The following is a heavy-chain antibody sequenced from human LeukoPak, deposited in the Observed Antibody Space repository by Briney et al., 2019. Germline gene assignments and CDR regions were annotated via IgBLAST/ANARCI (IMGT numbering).Heavy chain of an antibody. CDR2: INHSGST. Sequence: SETLSLTYAVYGGSFSGYYWSWIRQPPGKGLEWIGEINHSGSTNYNPSLKSRVTISVDTSKNQFSLKLSSVTAADTAVYYCAKYYYGSGSYYTPIQAFDIWGQGTMVTVSS. CDR3: AKYYYGSGSYYTPIQAFDI. D-gene: IGHD3-10*01. CDR1: GGSFSGYY. J-gene: IGHJ3*02. V-gene: IGHV4-34*01.